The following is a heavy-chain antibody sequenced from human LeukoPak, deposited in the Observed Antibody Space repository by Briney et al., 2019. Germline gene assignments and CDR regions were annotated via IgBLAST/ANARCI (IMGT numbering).Heavy chain of an antibody. Sequence: SETLSLTCTVSGGSISSYYWSWIRQPPGKGLEWIGYIYYSGSTNYNPSLKSRVTISVDTTKNEFSLKLSAVTPADTAVYYCARDLFSSGGDAFDIWGQGTMVTVSS. J-gene: IGHJ3*02. V-gene: IGHV4-59*01. D-gene: IGHD6-19*01. CDR1: GGSISSYY. CDR3: ARDLFSSGGDAFDI. CDR2: IYYSGST.